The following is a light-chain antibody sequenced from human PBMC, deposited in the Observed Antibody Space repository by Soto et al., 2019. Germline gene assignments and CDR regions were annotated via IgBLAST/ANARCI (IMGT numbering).Light chain of an antibody. CDR2: GAS. CDR3: QQYNKWPYT. CDR1: QSVSSN. J-gene: IGKJ2*01. Sequence: EIVMPQSPATLSVSPGERATLSCRASQSVSSNLAWYQQKPGKAPRLLIYGASTRATGIPARFSGSGSGTEFTLTISSLQSEDFAVYYCQQYNKWPYTFGQGTNLEIK. V-gene: IGKV3-15*01.